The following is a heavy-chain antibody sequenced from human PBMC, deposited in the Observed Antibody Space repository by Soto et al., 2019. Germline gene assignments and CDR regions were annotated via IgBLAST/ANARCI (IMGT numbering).Heavy chain of an antibody. CDR3: ARGSDGVLEWLDRVGGMDV. D-gene: IGHD3-3*01. J-gene: IGHJ6*02. V-gene: IGHV1-2*04. Sequence: GASVKVSCKASGYTFTGYYMHWVRQAPGQGLEWMGWINPNSGGTNYAQKFQGWVTMTRDTSISTAYMELSRLRSEDTAVYYCARGSDGVLEWLDRVGGMDVWGQGTTVTVS. CDR1: GYTFTGYY. CDR2: INPNSGGT.